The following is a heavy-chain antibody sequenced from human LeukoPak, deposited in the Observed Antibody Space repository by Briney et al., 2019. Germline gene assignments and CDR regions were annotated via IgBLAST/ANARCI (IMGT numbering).Heavy chain of an antibody. J-gene: IGHJ5*02. CDR2: SGST. CDR3: AREEIRSWFDP. CDR1: GYSISSGYY. D-gene: IGHD5-24*01. Sequence: TSETLSLTCTVSGYSISSGYYWGWIRQPPGKGLEWIGSGSTYYNPSLKSRVTISVDTSKNQFSLKLSSVTAAGTAVYYCAREEIRSWFDPWGQGTLVTVSS. V-gene: IGHV4-38-2*02.